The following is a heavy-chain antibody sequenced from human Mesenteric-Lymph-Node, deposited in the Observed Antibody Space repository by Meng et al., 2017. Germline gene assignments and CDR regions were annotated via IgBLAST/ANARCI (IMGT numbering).Heavy chain of an antibody. CDR2: IDHRGNT. CDR3: ARRGPSGNFSP. V-gene: IGHV4-34*01. D-gene: IGHD3-10*01. CDR1: GGSFRDYY. Sequence: QGHRKQWGAWLIQPSETLSRGCALYGGSFRDYYWTWIRHPPGKGLEWIGEIDHRGNTKYNPSLKSRVTISLDTSKKQFSLKVSSVTAADSAVYYCARRGPSGNFSPWSQGALVTVSS. J-gene: IGHJ5*02.